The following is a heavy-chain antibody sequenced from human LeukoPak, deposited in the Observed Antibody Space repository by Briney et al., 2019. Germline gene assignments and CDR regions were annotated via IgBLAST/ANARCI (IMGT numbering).Heavy chain of an antibody. CDR1: GYTFTGYY. D-gene: IGHD4-17*01. CDR3: ARGDTTVTIDSGFGY. V-gene: IGHV1-2*02. J-gene: IGHJ4*02. Sequence: GASVKVSCKASGYTFTGYYMHWVRQAPGQGLEWMGWINPNSGGTNYAQKFQGRVTMTRDTSISTAYMELSRLRSDDTAVYYCARGDTTVTIDSGFGYWGQGTLVTVSS. CDR2: INPNSGGT.